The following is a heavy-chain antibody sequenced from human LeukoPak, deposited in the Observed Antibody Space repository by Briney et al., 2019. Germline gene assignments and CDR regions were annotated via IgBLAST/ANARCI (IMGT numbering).Heavy chain of an antibody. J-gene: IGHJ4*02. CDR3: ARGFSLGEAAGLDY. D-gene: IGHD3-16*01. V-gene: IGHV4-39*07. CDR2: IYYSGST. Sequence: SETLSLTCTVSGGSISSSSYYWGWIRQPPGKGLEWIGSIYYSGSTYYNPSLKSRVTISVDTSKNQFSLKLSSVTAADTAVYYCARGFSLGEAAGLDYWGQGTLVTVSS. CDR1: GGSISSSSYY.